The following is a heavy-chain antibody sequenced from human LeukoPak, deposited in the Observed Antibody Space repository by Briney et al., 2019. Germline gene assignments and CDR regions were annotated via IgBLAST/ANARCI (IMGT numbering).Heavy chain of an antibody. CDR2: INHSGST. CDR1: GGSFSGYY. V-gene: IGHV4-34*01. CDR3: ARGSRRLYYYYGMDV. Sequence: SETLSLTCAVYGGSFSGYYWSRIRQPPGKGLEWIGEINHSGSTNYNPSLKSRVTISVDTSKNQFSLKLSSVTAADTAVYYCARGSRRLYYYYGMDVWGQGTTVTVSS. J-gene: IGHJ6*02.